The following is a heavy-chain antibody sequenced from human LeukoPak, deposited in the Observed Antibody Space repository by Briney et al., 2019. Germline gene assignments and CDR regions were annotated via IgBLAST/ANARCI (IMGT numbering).Heavy chain of an antibody. CDR2: IYSGGST. CDR1: GFTVRSNY. Sequence: QSGGSLRLSCAASGFTVRSNYVSWVRQAPGTGLEWVSLIYSGGSTYYADYVRGRFTISRDNSKNTLYLQMNSLRAADTAVYYCARDRGGSYFDYWGQGTLVTVSS. CDR3: ARDRGGSYFDY. J-gene: IGHJ4*02. V-gene: IGHV3-66*02. D-gene: IGHD1-26*01.